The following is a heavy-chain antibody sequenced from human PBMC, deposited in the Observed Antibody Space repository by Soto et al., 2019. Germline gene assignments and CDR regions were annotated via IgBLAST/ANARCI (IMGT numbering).Heavy chain of an antibody. CDR3: ARTVQYDTINSYYAQS. CDR2: ISGYNGDT. J-gene: IGHJ5*02. D-gene: IGHD3-22*01. V-gene: IGHV1-18*01. Sequence: ASVKVSCKASGYTFHTYGITWVRQAPGQGLEWMGWISGYNGDTNYAQTLQGRGTMTTDTSTSTAYLELTNLRSDDTAVYYCARTVQYDTINSYYAQSWGQGTLVNVSS. CDR1: GYTFHTYG.